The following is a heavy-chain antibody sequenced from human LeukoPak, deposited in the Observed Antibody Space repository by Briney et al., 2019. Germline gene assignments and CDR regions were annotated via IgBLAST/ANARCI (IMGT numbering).Heavy chain of an antibody. CDR2: IIPIFGTA. V-gene: IGHV1-69*05. CDR1: GGTFSSYA. Sequence: ASVKVSCKXSGGTFSSYAISWVRQAPGQGLEWMGRIIPIFGTANYAQKFQGRVTITTDESTSTAYMELSSLRSEDTAVYYCARSRYDFWSGYSSGDAFDIWGQGTMVTVSS. J-gene: IGHJ3*02. CDR3: ARSRYDFWSGYSSGDAFDI. D-gene: IGHD3-3*01.